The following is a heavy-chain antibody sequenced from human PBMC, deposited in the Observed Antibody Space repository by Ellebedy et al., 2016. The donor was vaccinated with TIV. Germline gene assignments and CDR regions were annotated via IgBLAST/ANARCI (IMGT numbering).Heavy chain of an antibody. CDR2: IKQDGSEK. Sequence: GESLKISXAASGFTFSSYWMNWVRQAPGKGLEWVANIKQDGSEKYYVDSVKGRFTISRDNAKNSLYLQMNSLRAEDTAVYYCARDVYGDYYFDYWGQGTLVTVSS. J-gene: IGHJ4*02. D-gene: IGHD4-17*01. CDR3: ARDVYGDYYFDY. CDR1: GFTFSSYW. V-gene: IGHV3-7*01.